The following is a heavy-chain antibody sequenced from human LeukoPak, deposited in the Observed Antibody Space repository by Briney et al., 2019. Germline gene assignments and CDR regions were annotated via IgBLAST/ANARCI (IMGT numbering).Heavy chain of an antibody. J-gene: IGHJ4*02. CDR2: IFYTGDS. V-gene: IGHV4-59*08. CDR1: GVSSSSSY. D-gene: IGHD2-21*01. CDR3: ARHRFASPLDS. Sequence: SETLSLTCTVSGVSSSSSYWSWIRQPPGKGLEWIGYIFYTGDSNHNPSFKSRVSISLDTSKDQISLKLSSVTAADTAVYYCARHRFASPLDSWGQGTLVTVSS.